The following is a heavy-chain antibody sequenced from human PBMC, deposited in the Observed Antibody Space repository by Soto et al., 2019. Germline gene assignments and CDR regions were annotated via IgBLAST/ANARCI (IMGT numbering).Heavy chain of an antibody. CDR3: ARHQSHSSSYVDP. J-gene: IGHJ5*02. D-gene: IGHD6-13*01. V-gene: IGHV4-39*01. Sequence: QLQLQESGPGLVKPSETLSLTCTVSGGSISSSSYYWGWIRQPPGKGLEWIGSIYYSGSTYYNPSLKSRVPISLDTSKNQFSLKLSSVTAADTAVYYCARHQSHSSSYVDPWGQGTLVTVSS. CDR2: IYYSGST. CDR1: GGSISSSSYY.